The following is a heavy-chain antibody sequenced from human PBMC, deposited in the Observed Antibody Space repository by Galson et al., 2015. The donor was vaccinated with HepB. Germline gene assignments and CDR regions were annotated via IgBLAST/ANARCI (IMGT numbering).Heavy chain of an antibody. CDR3: VGEVGSRSFDS. J-gene: IGHJ4*02. Sequence: SLRLSCAASGFSFSSHAMHWFRQAPGKGLEWVTLISYDGSTTYYADSVKGRFTISRDNSKNTLFLQMNSLGPEDTAIYHCVGEVGSRSFDSWGQGTLVTVSS. CDR2: ISYDGSTT. V-gene: IGHV3-30*04. D-gene: IGHD3-10*01. CDR1: GFSFSSHA.